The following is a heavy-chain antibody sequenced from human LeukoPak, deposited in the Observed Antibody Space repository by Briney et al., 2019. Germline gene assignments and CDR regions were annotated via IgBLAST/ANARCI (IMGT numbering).Heavy chain of an antibody. D-gene: IGHD3-10*01. CDR3: ARARSGPYGSGSLDAFDI. Sequence: AASVKVSCKASGGTFSSYPISWVRQAPGQGLEWMGGIIPMFDRADFAQKFQGRVTITADTSTSTAYMQLSSLRSEDTAVYYCARARSGPYGSGSLDAFDIWGQGTMVTVSS. J-gene: IGHJ3*02. V-gene: IGHV1-69*06. CDR1: GGTFSSYP. CDR2: IIPMFDRA.